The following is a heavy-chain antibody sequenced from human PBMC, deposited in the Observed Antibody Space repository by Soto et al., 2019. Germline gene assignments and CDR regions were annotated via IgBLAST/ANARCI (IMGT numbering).Heavy chain of an antibody. J-gene: IGHJ3*02. Sequence: EVQLVQSGAEVKKPGESLRISCKGSGYSFTSYGISWVRQMPGKGLEWMGRIDPSDSYTNYSPSFKGHVTISADKSISTAYLQWSSLKASDTAMYYCARQAIAVADAFDIWGQGTMVTVSS. D-gene: IGHD6-19*01. CDR1: GYSFTSYG. CDR3: ARQAIAVADAFDI. CDR2: IDPSDSYT. V-gene: IGHV5-10-1*01.